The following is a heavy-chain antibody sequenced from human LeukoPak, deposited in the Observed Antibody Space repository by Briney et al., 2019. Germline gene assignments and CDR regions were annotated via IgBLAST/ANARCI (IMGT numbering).Heavy chain of an antibody. CDR3: ATSRSRDGYNFDY. J-gene: IGHJ4*02. CDR1: GYTFTGYY. V-gene: IGHV1-2*02. Sequence: ASVTVSFKASGYTFTGYYMHWVRQAPGQGLEWMGWINPNSGGTNYSQKSQGRVRMTRETSISTAYMELSRLRSDDTAVYYCATSRSRDGYNFDYWGQGTLVTVSS. CDR2: INPNSGGT. D-gene: IGHD5-24*01.